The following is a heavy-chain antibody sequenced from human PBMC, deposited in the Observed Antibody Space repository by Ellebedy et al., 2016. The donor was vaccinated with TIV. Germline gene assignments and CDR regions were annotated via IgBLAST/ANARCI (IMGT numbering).Heavy chain of an antibody. J-gene: IGHJ4*01. D-gene: IGHD3-10*01. CDR2: VSERDGRT. CDR3: TKLADNGGFFDY. Sequence: PGGSLRLSCAASGFTFSDYVMAWVRQVPGKGLEWVSAVSERDGRTFYADSVKGLFSISRDNFNNTLFLHMHSRTAGDTAVYYCTKLADNGGFFDYWGHGTLVTVSS. CDR1: GFTFSDYV. V-gene: IGHV3-23*01.